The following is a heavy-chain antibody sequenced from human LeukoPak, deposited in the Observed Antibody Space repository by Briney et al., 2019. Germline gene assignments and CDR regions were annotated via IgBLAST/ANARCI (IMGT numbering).Heavy chain of an antibody. CDR3: ARAGVDYYGSTEPEDV. CDR2: INPNSGGT. Sequence: ASVKVSCKASAYTFTGFSMHWVRQARGQGIEWLGLINPNSGGTNYAQKFQSRVTMTRDTSISTTYMELSRLRSDATAVYYCARAGVDYYGSTEPEDVWGKGPTVTISS. D-gene: IGHD3-10*01. V-gene: IGHV1-2*02. CDR1: AYTFTGFS. J-gene: IGHJ6*04.